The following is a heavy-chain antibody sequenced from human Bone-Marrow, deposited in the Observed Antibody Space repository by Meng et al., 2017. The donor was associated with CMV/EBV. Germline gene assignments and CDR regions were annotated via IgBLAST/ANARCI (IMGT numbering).Heavy chain of an antibody. J-gene: IGHJ3*02. CDR1: GDPISSYY. V-gene: IGHV4-59*01. Sequence: GSLRLSCTVSGDPISSYYWSWIRQPPGKELEWIGYIYNSGSTNHNPSLKSRVTILVDMSKNQFSLKLISVTAADTAVYYCASMAPTEWLYEGLNAFDIWGQGTMVTVSS. CDR2: IYNSGST. D-gene: IGHD3-3*01. CDR3: ASMAPTEWLYEGLNAFDI.